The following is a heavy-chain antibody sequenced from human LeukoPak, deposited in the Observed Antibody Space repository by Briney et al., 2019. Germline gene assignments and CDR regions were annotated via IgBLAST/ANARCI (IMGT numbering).Heavy chain of an antibody. CDR3: ARVWAWGSGKYFDN. D-gene: IGHD7-27*01. CDR1: GFTFDAFG. V-gene: IGHV3-20*04. J-gene: IGHJ4*02. CDR2: IRGDAGST. Sequence: PGGSLRLSCAASGFTFDAFGMTWVRQAPGKGLEWVSAIRGDAGSTGYADSVKGRFTISRDNAKNSLYLQMNSLRVEDTALYYCARVWAWGSGKYFDNWGQGTRVTVSS.